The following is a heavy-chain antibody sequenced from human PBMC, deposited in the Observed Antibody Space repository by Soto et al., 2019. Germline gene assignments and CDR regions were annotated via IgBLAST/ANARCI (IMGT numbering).Heavy chain of an antibody. CDR1: GDSISNYY. J-gene: IGHJ4*02. CDR3: ASTKQWLAFDY. Sequence: QVQLQESGPGLVKPSETLSLTCTVSGDSISNYYWTWIRQPPGKGLEWIGCFYNSGNTNYNPSLKGRVTISVDTSNNQFSLRVNSVTAADTAVYYCASTKQWLAFDYWGQGALVTVSS. D-gene: IGHD6-19*01. CDR2: FYNSGNT. V-gene: IGHV4-59*01.